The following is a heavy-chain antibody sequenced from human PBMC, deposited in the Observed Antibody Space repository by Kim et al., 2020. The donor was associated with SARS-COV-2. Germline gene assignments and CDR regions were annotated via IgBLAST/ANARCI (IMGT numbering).Heavy chain of an antibody. CDR3: TRGLPLMDMDV. CDR2: SRNSARRYTT. Sequence: GGSLRLSCVAPGFSVSDYYMDWVRQAPGKGLEWVGRSRNSARRYTTDYAAPVKGRFSLSRDNSKNSVYLQMNSLNTEDTAVYYCTRGLPLMDMDVWGQGTTVTVSS. D-gene: IGHD3-16*01. CDR1: GFSVSDYY. V-gene: IGHV3-72*01. J-gene: IGHJ6*02.